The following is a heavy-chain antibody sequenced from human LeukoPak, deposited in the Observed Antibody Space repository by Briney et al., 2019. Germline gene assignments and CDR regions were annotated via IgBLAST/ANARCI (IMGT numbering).Heavy chain of an antibody. CDR1: GDSFSSYH. D-gene: IGHD3-16*01. CDR3: ARVGRGDHTWGSYYCDH. V-gene: IGHV4-59*01. Sequence: SETLSLTCTVSGDSFSSYHWSWLRQPPGKGLEWIGYISSSGSTSYNPSLKSRVTISVDTSKNQFSLKLTSVTAADTAVYYCARVGRGDHTWGSYYCDHWGEGTLVCVSS. CDR2: ISSSGST. J-gene: IGHJ4*02.